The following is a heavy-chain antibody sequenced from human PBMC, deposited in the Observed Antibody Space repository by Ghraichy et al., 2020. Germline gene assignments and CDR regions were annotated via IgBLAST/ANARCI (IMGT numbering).Heavy chain of an antibody. J-gene: IGHJ1*01. CDR1: GGSFSGYY. V-gene: IGHV4-34*01. D-gene: IGHD3-3*01. CDR2: INHSGST. Sequence: SETLSLTCAVYGGSFSGYYWSWIRQPPGKGLEWIGEINHSGSTNYNPSLKSRVTISVDTSKNQFSLKLSSVTAADTAVYYCARVPKTSIFGVAGAGQYFQHWGQGTLVTVSS. CDR3: ARVPKTSIFGVAGAGQYFQH.